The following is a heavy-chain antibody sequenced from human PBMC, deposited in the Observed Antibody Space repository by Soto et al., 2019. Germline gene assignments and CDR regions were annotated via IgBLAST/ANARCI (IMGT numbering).Heavy chain of an antibody. CDR2: IYPAGPT. Sequence: GGSLRLSCAASGFTVSGMFMNWVRQAPGKGLEWVSVIYPAGPTYYADSVKGRFTISRDNSKDTLFLQLNNLRAEDTAVYYCARDADSSGLHYWGQGILVTVSS. CDR1: GFTVSGMF. V-gene: IGHV3-53*01. J-gene: IGHJ4*02. CDR3: ARDADSSGLHY. D-gene: IGHD6-19*01.